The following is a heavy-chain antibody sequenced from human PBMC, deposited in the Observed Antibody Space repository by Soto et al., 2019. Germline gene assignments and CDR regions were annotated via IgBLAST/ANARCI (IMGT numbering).Heavy chain of an antibody. CDR1: GGTFSSYA. CDR3: ARDPPSYYYDTSGYN. CDR2: IIPIFGTP. D-gene: IGHD3-22*01. Sequence: QVQLVQSGAEVKKPGSSVKVSCNASGGTFSSYAINWVRQAPGQGLEWMGGIIPIFGTPNYAQKFQGRVTITADGSTSTAYMELSSLISEDTGVYYCARDPPSYYYDTSGYNWGQGTLVTVSS. V-gene: IGHV1-69*12. J-gene: IGHJ4*02.